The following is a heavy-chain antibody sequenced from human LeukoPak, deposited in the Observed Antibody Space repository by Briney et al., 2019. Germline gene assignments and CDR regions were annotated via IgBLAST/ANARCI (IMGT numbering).Heavy chain of an antibody. Sequence: GGSLRLSCAASGSTFSSYWMSWVRQAPGKGLEWVANIKQDGSEKYYVDSVKGRFTISRDNAKNSLYLQMNSLRAEDTAVYYCARVASYAFDIWGQGTMVTVSS. CDR2: IKQDGSEK. CDR3: ARVASYAFDI. J-gene: IGHJ3*02. D-gene: IGHD6-6*01. CDR1: GSTFSSYW. V-gene: IGHV3-7*01.